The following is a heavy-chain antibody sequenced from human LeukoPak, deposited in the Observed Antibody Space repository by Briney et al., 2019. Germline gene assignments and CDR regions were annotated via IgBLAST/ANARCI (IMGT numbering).Heavy chain of an antibody. D-gene: IGHD3-10*01. CDR3: ARGSGTTSSGAFDY. CDR2: INPSDGST. CDR1: GYAVTDYY. J-gene: IGHJ4*01. V-gene: IGHV1-46*01. Sequence: GASVKVSCKASGYAVTDYYMHWVRQAPGQGLEWMGIINPSDGSTNYAQRPQGRATMTRDMSTSTVFMDLSSLKSEDTAVYYCARGSGTTSSGAFDYWGQEPWSPSPQ.